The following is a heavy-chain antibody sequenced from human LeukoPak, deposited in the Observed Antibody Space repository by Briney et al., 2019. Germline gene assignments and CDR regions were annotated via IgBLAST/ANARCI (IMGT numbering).Heavy chain of an antibody. J-gene: IGHJ4*02. V-gene: IGHV3-9*01. CDR3: VKDLGYCSGGSCYDFDY. CDR2: ISWNSGSI. CDR1: GFTFDDYA. D-gene: IGHD2-15*01. Sequence: GRSLRLSCAASGFTFDDYAMHWVRQAPGKGLEWVSGISWNSGSIGYADSVKGRFTISRDNAKNPLYLQMNSLRAEDTALYYCVKDLGYCSGGSCYDFDYWGQGTLVTVSS.